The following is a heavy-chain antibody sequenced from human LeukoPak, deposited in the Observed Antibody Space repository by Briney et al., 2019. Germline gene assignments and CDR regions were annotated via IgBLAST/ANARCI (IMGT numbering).Heavy chain of an antibody. V-gene: IGHV3-21*05. J-gene: IGHJ4*02. CDR3: ARCYGSEGYGIDC. CDR1: GFTLCMYS. Sequence: GGSLRLSCAPSGFTLCMYSMHWVRQAPGRGPEWLTYTRNSGGHTYYADSVKDPFTLHRDHAKQSLYLQMNCQGPGDTAIFYCARCYGSEGYGIDCWGQGTLVTASS. D-gene: IGHD3-10*01. CDR2: TRNSGGHT.